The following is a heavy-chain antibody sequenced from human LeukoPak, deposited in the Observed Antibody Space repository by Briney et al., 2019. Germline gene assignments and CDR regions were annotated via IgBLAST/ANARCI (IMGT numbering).Heavy chain of an antibody. J-gene: IGHJ4*02. D-gene: IGHD6-13*01. CDR3: ARVSNSWYSLDH. Sequence: SGTLSLTCAVSGASISTINWWTWVRQPPGKGLKWIGDIHHSGTANYNPSLKSRVTISLDKSTNQFSLKLSSMTAADTALYFCARVSNSWYSLDHWGQGAPVTVTS. CDR2: IHHSGTA. V-gene: IGHV4-4*02. CDR1: GASISTINW.